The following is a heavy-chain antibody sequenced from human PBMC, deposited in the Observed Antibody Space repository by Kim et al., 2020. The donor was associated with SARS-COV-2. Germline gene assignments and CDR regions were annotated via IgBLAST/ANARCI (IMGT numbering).Heavy chain of an antibody. CDR2: IYYSGST. J-gene: IGHJ5*02. CDR3: ARESLSDNWNYVGWFDP. V-gene: IGHV4-59*01. D-gene: IGHD1-7*01. CDR1: GGSISSYY. Sequence: SETLSLTCTVSGGSISSYYWSWIRQPPGKGLEWIGYIYYSGSTNYNPSLKSRVTISVDTSKNQFSLKLSSVTAADTAVYYCARESLSDNWNYVGWFDPWGQGTLVTVSS.